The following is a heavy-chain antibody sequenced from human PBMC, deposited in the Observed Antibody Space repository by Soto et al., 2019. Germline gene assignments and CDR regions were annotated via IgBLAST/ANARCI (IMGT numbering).Heavy chain of an antibody. CDR2: ISAYNGNT. Sequence: ASVKVSCKASGYTFTNYAIHWVRQAPGQGLEWMGWISAYNGNTNYAQKLQGRVTMTTDTSTSTAYMELRSLRSDDTAVYYCARAMGSSWYGYYYYGMDVWGQGTTVTVSS. D-gene: IGHD6-13*01. CDR3: ARAMGSSWYGYYYYGMDV. CDR1: GYTFTNYA. V-gene: IGHV1-18*01. J-gene: IGHJ6*02.